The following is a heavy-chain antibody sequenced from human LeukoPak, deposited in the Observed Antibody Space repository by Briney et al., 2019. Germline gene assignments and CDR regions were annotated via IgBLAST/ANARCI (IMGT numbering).Heavy chain of an antibody. CDR1: GFTFSRYA. J-gene: IGHJ5*02. D-gene: IGHD4-17*01. V-gene: IGHV3-7*01. CDR2: IKQDGSEK. CDR3: VANNDYGDYA. Sequence: GGSLRLSCAASGFTFSRYAISWLRQAPGNGLEGVANIKQDGSEKYYVDSVKGRFTISRDNAKNSLYLQMNSLRAEDTAVYYCVANNDYGDYAWGQGTLVTVSS.